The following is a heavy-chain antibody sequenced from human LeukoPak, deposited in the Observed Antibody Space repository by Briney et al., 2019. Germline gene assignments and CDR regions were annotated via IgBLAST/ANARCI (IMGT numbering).Heavy chain of an antibody. V-gene: IGHV3-74*01. J-gene: IGHJ6*02. CDR2: IDSDGSPT. D-gene: IGHD1-14*01. CDR1: EFLFSNYW. Sequence: PGGSLRLSCAASEFLFSNYWMHWVRHVPGEGLVWVSRIDSDGSPTYYADSVKGRFTISRDNSKNTLYLQMNSLRAEDTAVYYCARDTATGVYGMDVWGQGTTVTVSS. CDR3: ARDTATGVYGMDV.